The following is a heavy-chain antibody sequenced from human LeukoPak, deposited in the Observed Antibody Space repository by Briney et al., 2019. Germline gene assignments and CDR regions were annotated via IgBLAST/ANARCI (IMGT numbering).Heavy chain of an antibody. D-gene: IGHD5-12*01. Sequence: ASVKVSCKASGYTFTTYTIHWVRQPPGQRLEWMGWINAGNDNTKYSQKFQDRVTITRDTSASTAYMELSSLRSEDTAVYYCASSRGYDVGGYFDYWGQGTLVTVSS. CDR3: ASSRGYDVGGYFDY. CDR1: GYTFTTYT. V-gene: IGHV1-3*01. CDR2: INAGNDNT. J-gene: IGHJ4*02.